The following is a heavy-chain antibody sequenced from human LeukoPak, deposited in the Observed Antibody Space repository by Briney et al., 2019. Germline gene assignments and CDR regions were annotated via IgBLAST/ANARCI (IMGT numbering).Heavy chain of an antibody. CDR1: GFTFSSYA. D-gene: IGHD3-3*01. J-gene: IGHJ4*02. CDR3: AKGPTYYDFWSGYYGGGYYFDY. V-gene: IGHV3-23*01. CDR2: IRGSGGST. Sequence: QTGGSLRLFCAASGFTFSSYAMSWVRQAPGKGLEWVSAIRGSGGSTYYADSVKGRFTISRDNSKNTLYLQMNSLRAEDTAVYYCAKGPTYYDFWSGYYGGGYYFDYWGQGTLVTVSS.